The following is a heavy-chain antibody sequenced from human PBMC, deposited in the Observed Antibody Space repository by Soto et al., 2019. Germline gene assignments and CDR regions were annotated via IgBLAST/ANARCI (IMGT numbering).Heavy chain of an antibody. CDR2: IYDSGST. D-gene: IGHD3-22*01. CDR1: GGSVSSGSYY. Sequence: PSETLSLTCTVSGGSVSSGSYYWSWIRQPPGKGLEWIGYIYDSGSTNYNPSLKSRVTISVDTSKNQFSLKLSSVTAADTAVYSCARGAPYYYDSSAPALDYWGQGTLVTVSS. V-gene: IGHV4-61*01. J-gene: IGHJ4*02. CDR3: ARGAPYYYDSSAPALDY.